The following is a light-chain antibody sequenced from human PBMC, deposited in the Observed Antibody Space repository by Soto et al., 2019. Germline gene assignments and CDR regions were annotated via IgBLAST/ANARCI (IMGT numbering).Light chain of an antibody. CDR3: SSYTSSSSYV. CDR2: DVS. J-gene: IGLJ1*01. V-gene: IGLV2-14*01. CDR1: TSDVGSYNS. Sequence: QPALTQPASVSGSPGQSITISCTGTTSDVGSYNSVSWYQQYPGKAPKLMIHDVSNRPSGVSNRFSGSKSGNTASLTISGLQAEDEADYYCSSYTSSSSYVFGSGTKVTVL.